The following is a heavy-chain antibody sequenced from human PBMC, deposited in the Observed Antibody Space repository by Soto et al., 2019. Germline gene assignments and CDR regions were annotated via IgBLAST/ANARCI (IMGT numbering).Heavy chain of an antibody. J-gene: IGHJ6*02. CDR3: ASPRQNSDYGNYGGVYYYYGMDV. D-gene: IGHD4-17*01. CDR2: IIPIFGTA. Sequence: QVQLVQSGAEVKKPGSSVKVSCKASGGTFSSYAISWVRQAPGQGLEWMGGIIPIFGTANYAQKFQGRVTITADESTSTASMEWSSLSYGDTAVYYFASPRQNSDYGNYGGVYYYYGMDVWGQGTTVTVSS. CDR1: GGTFSSYA. V-gene: IGHV1-69*01.